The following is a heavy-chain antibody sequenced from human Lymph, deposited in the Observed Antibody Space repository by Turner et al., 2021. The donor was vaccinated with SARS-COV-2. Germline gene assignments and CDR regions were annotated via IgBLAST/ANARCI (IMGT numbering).Heavy chain of an antibody. J-gene: IGHJ6*02. D-gene: IGHD1-26*01. CDR3: ARGRYSGGGMDV. Sequence: QVQLVQSGAEVKKPGASVKVTCKAPGYTFPSYDINWVRQATGQGLECMGWMNPNSGNTGYAQKFQGRVTMTRNTSISTAYMELSSLRSEDTALYYCARGRYSGGGMDVWGQGTTVTVSS. CDR1: GYTFPSYD. V-gene: IGHV1-8*02. CDR2: MNPNSGNT.